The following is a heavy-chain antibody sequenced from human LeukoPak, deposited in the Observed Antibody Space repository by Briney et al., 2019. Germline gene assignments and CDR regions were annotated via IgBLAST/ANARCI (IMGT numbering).Heavy chain of an antibody. CDR3: ARRVVGATSYYYYYYMDV. CDR2: INPNSGGT. Sequence: ASVKVSCKASGYTFTGYYMHWVRQAPGQGLGWMGWINPNSGGTNYAQKFQGRVTMTRDTAISTAYMELSRLRSDDTAVYYCARRVVGATSYYYYYYMDVWGKGTTVTVSS. D-gene: IGHD1-26*01. V-gene: IGHV1-2*02. J-gene: IGHJ6*03. CDR1: GYTFTGYY.